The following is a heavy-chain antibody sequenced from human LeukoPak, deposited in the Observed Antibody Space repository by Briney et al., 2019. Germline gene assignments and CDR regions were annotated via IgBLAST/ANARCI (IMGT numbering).Heavy chain of an antibody. CDR2: VHSSGDI. D-gene: IGHD4-23*01. CDR1: GVSITSGSYY. CDR3: AGGASPKGGGFFDL. V-gene: IGHV4-61*02. J-gene: IGHJ4*02. Sequence: SETPSLTCSVSGVSITSGSYYWGWIRQSAGKGLEWIARVHSSGDIYHNAAFRSRAAVSGDASKNQFSLQLNSVTAGDTGGYYCAGGASPKGGGFFDLWGQGALITVSS.